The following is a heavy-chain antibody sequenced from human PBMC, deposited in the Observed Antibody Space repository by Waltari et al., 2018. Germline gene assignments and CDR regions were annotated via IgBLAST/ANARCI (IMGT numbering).Heavy chain of an antibody. J-gene: IGHJ5*02. D-gene: IGHD6-13*01. CDR2: IRYDGSNK. V-gene: IGHV3-30*02. Sequence: QVQLVESGGGVVQPGGSLRLSCAASGFTFSSYGMHWVRQAPGKGLGWVAFIRYDGSNKYYADSVKGRFTISRDNSKNSLYLQMNSLRAEDTAVYYCARGTYSSSWYGRWDWFDPWGQGTLVTVSS. CDR1: GFTFSSYG. CDR3: ARGTYSSSWYGRWDWFDP.